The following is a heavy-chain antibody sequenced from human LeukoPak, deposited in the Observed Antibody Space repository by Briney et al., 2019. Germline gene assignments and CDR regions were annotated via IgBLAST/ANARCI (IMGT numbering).Heavy chain of an antibody. CDR3: ARDRIVVVPAAMDYYYYGMDV. CDR2: IYHSGGT. D-gene: IGHD2-2*01. J-gene: IGHJ6*04. V-gene: IGHV4-4*02. CDR1: GGSISSSNW. Sequence: SETLSLTCAVSGGSISSSNWWSWVRQPPGKGLEWFGEIYHSGGTNYNPSLRSGVTTSVDKSKNQFSLKLSSVTAADTAVYYCARDRIVVVPAAMDYYYYGMDVWGKGTTVTVSS.